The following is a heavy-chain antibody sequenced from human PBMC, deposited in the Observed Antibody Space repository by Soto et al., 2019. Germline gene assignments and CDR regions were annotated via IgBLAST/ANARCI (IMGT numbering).Heavy chain of an antibody. CDR3: ATPGGRDFNAFDV. CDR1: GYTFPRNW. J-gene: IGHJ3*01. D-gene: IGHD2-21*02. V-gene: IGHV5-51*01. Sequence: GESLKISCKGSGYTFPRNWIGWVRQMPGKGLEWMGIIFTIDSDTRYSPSSQGQVTISADNSISTAYLQWSSLKASDTAIYYCATPGGRDFNAFDVWGQGTMVTVSS. CDR2: IFTIDSDT.